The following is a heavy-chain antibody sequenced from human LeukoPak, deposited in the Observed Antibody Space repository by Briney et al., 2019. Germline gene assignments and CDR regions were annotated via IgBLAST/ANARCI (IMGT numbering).Heavy chain of an antibody. CDR2: INHSGST. CDR3: ARGGFRFRGYAVDY. V-gene: IGHV4-34*01. Sequence: PGGSLRLSCAASGFTFSSYGMSWIRQPPGKGLEWIGEINHSGSTNYNPSLKSRVTISVDTSKNQFSLKLSSVTAADTAVYYCARGGFRFRGYAVDYWGQGTLVTVSS. D-gene: IGHD5-12*01. CDR1: GFTFSSYG. J-gene: IGHJ4*02.